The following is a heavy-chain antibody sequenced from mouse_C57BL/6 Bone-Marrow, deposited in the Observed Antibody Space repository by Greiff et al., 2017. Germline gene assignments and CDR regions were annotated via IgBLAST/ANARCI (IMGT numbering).Heavy chain of an antibody. CDR3: ARWGYGSSYWYFDV. V-gene: IGHV1-80*01. CDR1: GYAFSSYW. J-gene: IGHJ1*03. CDR2: IYPGDGDT. Sequence: QVQLQQSGAELVKPGASVKISCKASGYAFSSYWMIWVKQRPGKGLEWIGQIYPGDGDTNYNGKFKGKATLTADKSSSTAYMQLSSLTSEDSAVYFCARWGYGSSYWYFDVWGTGTTVTVSS. D-gene: IGHD1-1*01.